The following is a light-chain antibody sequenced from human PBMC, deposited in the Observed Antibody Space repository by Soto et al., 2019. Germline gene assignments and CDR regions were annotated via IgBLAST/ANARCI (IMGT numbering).Light chain of an antibody. J-gene: IGKJ4*01. CDR3: QQYDKHPLT. V-gene: IGKV1-33*01. CDR2: DAS. CDR1: QDIKKY. Sequence: DIQMTQSPSSLSASVGDRVTITCQASQDIKKYLSWYQQKPGKAPKLLIYDASNLETGVPSRFSGSGSGTDFTFAISSLQPEDIATYHCQQYDKHPLTFGGGTKVELK.